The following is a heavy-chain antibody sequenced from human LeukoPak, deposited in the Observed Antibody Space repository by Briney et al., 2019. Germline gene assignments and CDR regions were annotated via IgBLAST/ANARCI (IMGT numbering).Heavy chain of an antibody. D-gene: IGHD1-1*01. V-gene: IGHV4-59*02. Sequence: PSETLSLTCTVSGGSVTTYYWSWIRQPPGKGLEWIGYIYYSGSTNYNPSLKSRVTISVDTSKNQFSLKLSSVTAADTAVYYCARAAETIFDYWGQGTLVTVSS. CDR3: ARAAETIFDY. CDR2: IYYSGST. CDR1: GGSVTTYY. J-gene: IGHJ4*02.